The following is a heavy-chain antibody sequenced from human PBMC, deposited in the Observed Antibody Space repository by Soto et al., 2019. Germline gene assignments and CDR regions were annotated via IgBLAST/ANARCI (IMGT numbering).Heavy chain of an antibody. CDR2: INPATGAA. V-gene: IGHV1-2*02. CDR3: ARGGGVGVAGSAAFDM. J-gene: IGHJ3*02. D-gene: IGHD3-3*01. Sequence: QLHLVQSGAVVKKPGASVTVSCSASGYPVTAYYMHWVRQAPGRGLEWMGGINPATGAAKYTQTCQGRVTMTRDPSTSTVFMELSGLPSEATAVFYCARGGGVGVAGSAAFDMWGQGTLVTVSS. CDR1: GYPVTAYY.